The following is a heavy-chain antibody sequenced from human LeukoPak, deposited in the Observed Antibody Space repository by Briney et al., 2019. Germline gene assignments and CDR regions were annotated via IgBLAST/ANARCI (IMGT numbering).Heavy chain of an antibody. D-gene: IGHD6-13*01. CDR2: IKSKTDGGTT. CDR3: TTALSRVGYSSSWYLFDY. V-gene: IGHV3-15*01. CDR1: GFTFSNAW. J-gene: IGHJ4*02. Sequence: GGSLRLSCAASGFTFSNAWMSWVRQAPGKGLEWVGRIKSKTDGGTTDYAAPVKGRFTISRDDSKNTLYLQMNSLKTEDTAVYYCTTALSRVGYSSSWYLFDYWGQGTLVTVSS.